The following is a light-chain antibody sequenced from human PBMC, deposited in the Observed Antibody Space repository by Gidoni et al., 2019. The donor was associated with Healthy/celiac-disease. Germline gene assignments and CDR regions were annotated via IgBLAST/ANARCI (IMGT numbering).Light chain of an antibody. CDR2: VAS. V-gene: IGKV3-11*01. Sequence: TVSCRASQSVSSYLAWYQQKPGQAPRLLIYVASNRATGIPARFSGSGSGTDFTLTISSLEPEDFAVYSCQQRSNWPPTFGGGTKVEIK. CDR3: QQRSNWPPT. J-gene: IGKJ4*01. CDR1: QSVSSY.